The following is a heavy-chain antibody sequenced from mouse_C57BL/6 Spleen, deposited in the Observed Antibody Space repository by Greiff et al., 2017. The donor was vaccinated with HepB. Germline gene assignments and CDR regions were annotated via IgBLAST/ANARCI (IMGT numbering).Heavy chain of an antibody. J-gene: IGHJ2*01. CDR1: GFTFSNYW. CDR2: IRLKSDNYAT. D-gene: IGHD1-1*01. CDR3: TRSYGSFDY. V-gene: IGHV6-3*01. Sequence: EVKVIESGGGLVQPGGSMKLSCVASGFTFSNYWMNWVRQSPEKGLEWVAQIRLKSDNYATHYAESVKGRFTISRDDSKSSVYLQMNNLRAEDTGIYYCTRSYGSFDYWGQGTTLTVSS.